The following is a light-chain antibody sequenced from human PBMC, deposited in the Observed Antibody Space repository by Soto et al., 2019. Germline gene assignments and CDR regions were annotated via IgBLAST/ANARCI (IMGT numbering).Light chain of an antibody. CDR2: DAS. Sequence: EIVLTQSPATLSLSPGARATLSCRASQTVSTYLAWYQQKPDQAPRLLIFDASNKTAGIPASFSGSGSGTDFTLTINSLEHEDFAGYYCQQRSNWPLTCGGGLKVEIK. V-gene: IGKV3-11*01. CDR3: QQRSNWPLT. CDR1: QTVSTY. J-gene: IGKJ4*01.